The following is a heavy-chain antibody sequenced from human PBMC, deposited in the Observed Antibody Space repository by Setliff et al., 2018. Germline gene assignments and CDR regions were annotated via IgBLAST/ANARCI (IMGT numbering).Heavy chain of an antibody. V-gene: IGHV1-46*01. D-gene: IGHD6-13*01. CDR1: GYSLTRYY. CDR3: ARGGMAAANRKGVFEY. CDR2: INPGGGSA. Sequence: ASVKVSCKASGYSLTRYYMHWVRQAPGQGLEWMGIINPGGGSASYAGKFQGRVTMTRDTSTSTSYMEVNILRSDDTAVYYCARGGMAAANRKGVFEYWGQGTLVTVSS. J-gene: IGHJ4*02.